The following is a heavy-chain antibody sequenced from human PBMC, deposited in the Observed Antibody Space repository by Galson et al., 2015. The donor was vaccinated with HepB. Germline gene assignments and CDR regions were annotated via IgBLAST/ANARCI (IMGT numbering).Heavy chain of an antibody. V-gene: IGHV3-43*01. D-gene: IGHD5-24*01. J-gene: IGHJ4*02. Sequence: SLRLSCAASGFTFDDYTMLWVRQVPGKGLEWVSPISWDSIRTYYADSVKGRFTISRDNSENSLYLQMNSLETEDTALYYCAKGIRDGYNYFDFWGQGTLVTVSS. CDR3: AKGIRDGYNYFDF. CDR1: GFTFDDYT. CDR2: ISWDSIRT.